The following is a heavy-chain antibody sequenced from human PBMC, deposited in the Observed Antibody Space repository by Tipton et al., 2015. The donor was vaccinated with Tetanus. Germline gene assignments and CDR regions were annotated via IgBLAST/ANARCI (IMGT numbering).Heavy chain of an antibody. D-gene: IGHD5-24*01. Sequence: TLSLTCAVYGGSFSGYYCSWIRQSPGRGLEWIGEIHPSGSTYYNPSFTSRITLSQDTSKNQFSLKLSSVTAAGTAVYYCARIGWLQQNKPAFDIWGQGTVVTVSS. CDR3: ARIGWLQQNKPAFDI. CDR1: GGSFSGYY. V-gene: IGHV4-34*01. J-gene: IGHJ3*02. CDR2: IHPSGST.